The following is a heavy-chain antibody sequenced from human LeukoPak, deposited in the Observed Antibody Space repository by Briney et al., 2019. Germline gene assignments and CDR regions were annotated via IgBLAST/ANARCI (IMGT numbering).Heavy chain of an antibody. D-gene: IGHD3-22*01. CDR1: GGTFSSYA. CDR2: IIPILGIA. V-gene: IGHV1-69*04. CDR3: ASRKMTYYYDSSGPFDY. J-gene: IGHJ4*02. Sequence: ASVKVSCKASGGTFSSYAISWVRQAPGQGLEWMGRIIPILGIANYAQKFQGRVTITADKSTSTAYMELSSLRSEDTAVYYCASRKMTYYYDSSGPFDYWGQGTLVTVSS.